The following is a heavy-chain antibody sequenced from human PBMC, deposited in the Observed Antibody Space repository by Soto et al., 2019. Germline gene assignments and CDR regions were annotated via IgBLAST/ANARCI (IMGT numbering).Heavy chain of an antibody. D-gene: IGHD6-6*01. CDR3: ARSPSTSTIGTFDI. Sequence: QVQLQESGPGLVKPSETLSLTCTVSGGAISAFYWNWIRQSAGKGLEWIGRIYASGHSNYNPSLASRVSMSVDTSKHQFSLTLNSVTAEDTAVYYYARSPSTSTIGTFDIWGPGTMVTVSS. V-gene: IGHV4-4*07. CDR2: IYASGHS. CDR1: GGAISAFY. J-gene: IGHJ3*02.